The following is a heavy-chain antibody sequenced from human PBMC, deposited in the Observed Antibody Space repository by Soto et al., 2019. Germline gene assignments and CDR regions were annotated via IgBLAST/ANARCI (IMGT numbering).Heavy chain of an antibody. V-gene: IGHV4-4*09. Sequence: SETLSLTCTVSNGSISSYYWSWVRQPPGKGLEWIGYIYNSRSTTYNPSLKSRVTISEETSKDQFSLKLTSVTAADTAVYYCARYSKVVCGLNCYYYLAVWGKGTTVTVSS. D-gene: IGHD2-8*02. CDR1: NGSISSYY. CDR3: ARYSKVVCGLNCYYYLAV. J-gene: IGHJ6*03. CDR2: IYNSRST.